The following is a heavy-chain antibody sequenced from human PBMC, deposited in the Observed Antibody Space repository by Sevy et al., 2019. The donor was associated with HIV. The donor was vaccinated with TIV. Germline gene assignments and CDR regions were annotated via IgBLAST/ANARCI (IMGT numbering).Heavy chain of an antibody. CDR2: ISSSSTYI. D-gene: IGHD3-22*01. Sequence: GGSLRLSCAASGFTFSIYTMNWVRQAPGKGLEWVSSISSSSTYIYYADSVRGRFTISRDNAKNSLYLQMHSLRAEDTAVYYCASGSLDSTGYPFDYWGQGTLVTDSS. J-gene: IGHJ4*02. CDR1: GFTFSIYT. V-gene: IGHV3-21*01. CDR3: ASGSLDSTGYPFDY.